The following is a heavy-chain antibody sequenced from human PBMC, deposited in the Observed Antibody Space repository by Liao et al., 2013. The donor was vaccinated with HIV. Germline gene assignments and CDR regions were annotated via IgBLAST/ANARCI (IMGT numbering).Heavy chain of an antibody. J-gene: IGHJ6*03. CDR3: ARHMSSRSWHTTAVSYHYHMDV. CDR2: IYYTGST. CDR1: GGSISNYY. V-gene: IGHV4-59*01. Sequence: QVQLQESGPGLVIPSETLSLTCTVSGGSISNYYWSWIRQPPGKRPEWIGYIYYTGSTNYNPSLKSRVTLSADTSKNRISLKLSSVTAADTAVYYCARHMSSRSWHTTAVSYHYHMDVWGKGTTVTVSS. D-gene: IGHD6-13*01.